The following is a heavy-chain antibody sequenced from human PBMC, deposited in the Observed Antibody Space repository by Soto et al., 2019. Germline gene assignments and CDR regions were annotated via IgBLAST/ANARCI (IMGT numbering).Heavy chain of an antibody. CDR1: GGSISSGGYY. CDR2: IYYSGST. D-gene: IGHD2-21*02. CDR3: ARTCGGDCYNAFDI. V-gene: IGHV4-31*03. J-gene: IGHJ3*02. Sequence: SETLSLTGTVSGGSISSGGYYWSWIRQHPGKGLEWIGYIYYSGSTYYNPSLKSRVTISVDTSKNQFSLTLSSVTAADTAVYYCARTCGGDCYNAFDICGQRTMVTLS.